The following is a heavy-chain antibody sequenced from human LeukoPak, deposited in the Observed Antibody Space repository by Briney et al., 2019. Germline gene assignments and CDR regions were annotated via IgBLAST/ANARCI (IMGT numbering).Heavy chain of an antibody. CDR2: IYTSGSI. D-gene: IGHD3-3*01. Sequence: SETLSLTCTVSVGSISSYYWSWIRQPPGKGLEWIWYIYTSGSINYYPSLKSRVTISVDTSKNQFSLRLSSVTAADTAVYYWARLQAHYYFWSGYFLSGLDVWGKGTTVTVSS. J-gene: IGHJ6*04. CDR1: VGSISSYY. CDR3: ARLQAHYYFWSGYFLSGLDV. V-gene: IGHV4-4*09.